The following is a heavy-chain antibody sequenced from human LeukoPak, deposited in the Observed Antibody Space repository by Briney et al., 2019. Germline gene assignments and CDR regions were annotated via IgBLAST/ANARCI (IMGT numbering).Heavy chain of an antibody. D-gene: IGHD1-26*01. CDR1: GDSVSSNSAT. CDR3: ARVSSPWSPRDAFDI. J-gene: IGHJ3*02. Sequence: SQTLSLTCAISGDSVSSNSATWNWLRQSPSSGLEWLGRTYYKSKWYNDYAVSVKSRITINSDTSKNQFSLQLNSVTPEDTAVYYCARVSSPWSPRDAFDIWGQGTMVTVSS. CDR2: TYYKSKWYN. V-gene: IGHV6-1*01.